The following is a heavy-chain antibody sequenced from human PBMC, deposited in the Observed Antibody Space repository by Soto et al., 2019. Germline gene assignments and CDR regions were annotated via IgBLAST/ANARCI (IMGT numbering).Heavy chain of an antibody. CDR3: ASLGHIAVAGEPFDY. V-gene: IGHV4-4*02. Sequence: QVQLQESCPGLVKPSGTLSLTCAVSGGSISSSNWWSWVRQPPGKGLEWIGEIYHSGSTNYNPSLKSRVTISVDKSKNQFSLKLSSVTAADTAVYYCASLGHIAVAGEPFDYWGQGTLVTVSS. CDR2: IYHSGST. D-gene: IGHD6-19*01. CDR1: GGSISSSNW. J-gene: IGHJ4*02.